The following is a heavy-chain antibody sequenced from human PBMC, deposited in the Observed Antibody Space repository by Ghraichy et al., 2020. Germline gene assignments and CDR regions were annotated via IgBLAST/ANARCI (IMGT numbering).Heavy chain of an antibody. D-gene: IGHD3-10*01. CDR2: TFHSGSP. CDR3: ARDPIIMIRGVIRTPANYFDH. Sequence: SQTLSLTCAVSGDSIRSDYYWAWIRQTPGEGLEWIGSTFHSGSPYYNPSLKSRLTISVDTSKNQFSLKLNSVTAADSAVYFCARDPIIMIRGVIRTPANYFDHWGQGTLVTVSS. J-gene: IGHJ4*02. V-gene: IGHV4-38-2*02. CDR1: GDSIRSDYY.